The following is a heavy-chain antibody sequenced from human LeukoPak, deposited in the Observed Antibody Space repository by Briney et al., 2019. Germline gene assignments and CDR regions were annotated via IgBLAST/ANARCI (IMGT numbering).Heavy chain of an antibody. V-gene: IGHV3-23*01. CDR3: ARDQGSSGYYLEYFQH. D-gene: IGHD3-22*01. Sequence: GGSLRLSCAASGFTFSTYAMSWVRQAPGKGLEWVSGISDSGGSTYYADSVKGRFTISRDNSKNTLYLQMDSLRAEDTAVYYYARDQGSSGYYLEYFQHWGQGTLVTVSS. CDR2: ISDSGGST. CDR1: GFTFSTYA. J-gene: IGHJ1*01.